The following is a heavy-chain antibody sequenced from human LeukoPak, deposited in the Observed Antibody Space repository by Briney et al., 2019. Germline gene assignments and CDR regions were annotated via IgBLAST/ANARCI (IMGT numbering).Heavy chain of an antibody. CDR1: GFTFSSYS. V-gene: IGHV3-21*01. J-gene: IGHJ4*02. CDR2: IISSSIYI. D-gene: IGHD5-12*01. Sequence: GGSLRLSCAASGFTFSSYSMNWVRQAPGKGREWVSSIISSSIYIYYADSLKGRFTISRDNATNSLYLQMNSLRAEDTAVYYCARDGYPFRPYFDYWDREPWSPSPQ. CDR3: ARDGYPFRPYFDY.